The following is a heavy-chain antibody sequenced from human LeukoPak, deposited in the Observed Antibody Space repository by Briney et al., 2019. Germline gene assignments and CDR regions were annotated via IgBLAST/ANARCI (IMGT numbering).Heavy chain of an antibody. Sequence: GGSLRLSCAASGFTFSSYAMSWVRQGAGKGLEWVAAIGVGFDTYYAGSVKGRFTISRENAKNSLYLQMNSLRVEDTAVYYCTREGRSITLDVFDMWGQGTLVTVSS. V-gene: IGHV3-13*01. CDR1: GFTFSSYA. J-gene: IGHJ3*02. D-gene: IGHD6-6*01. CDR3: TREGRSITLDVFDM. CDR2: IGVGFDT.